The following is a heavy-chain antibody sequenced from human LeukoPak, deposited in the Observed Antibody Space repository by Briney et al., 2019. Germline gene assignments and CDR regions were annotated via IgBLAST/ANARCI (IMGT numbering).Heavy chain of an antibody. CDR2: IYYSGST. D-gene: IGHD3-22*01. J-gene: IGHJ4*02. Sequence: SETLSLTCTVSGGSISSSSYYWGWIRQPPGKGLEWIGSIYYSGSTYYNPSLKSRVTISVDTSKNQFSLKLSSVTAADTAVYYCARQCYDSSGYYVLDYWGQGTLVTASS. CDR1: GGSISSSSYY. V-gene: IGHV4-39*01. CDR3: ARQCYDSSGYYVLDY.